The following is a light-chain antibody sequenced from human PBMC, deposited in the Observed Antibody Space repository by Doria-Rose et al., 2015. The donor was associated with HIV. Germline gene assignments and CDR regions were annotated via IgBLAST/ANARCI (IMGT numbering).Light chain of an antibody. CDR1: SSNIGAGFD. CDR2: GNT. V-gene: IGLV1-40*01. Sequence: QSVLTQPPSVSGAPGQWVAISCTGSSSNIGAGFDVNWYQQFPGTAPKLLIHGNTNRPSTVPDRFSGSKSGTSASLAISGLRAEDEADYYCQSYDSRLSVYVFGTGTKVTVL. CDR3: QSYDSRLSVYV. J-gene: IGLJ1*01.